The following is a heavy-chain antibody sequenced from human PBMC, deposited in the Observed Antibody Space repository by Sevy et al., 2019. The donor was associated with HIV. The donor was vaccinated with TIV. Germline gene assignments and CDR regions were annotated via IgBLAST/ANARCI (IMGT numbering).Heavy chain of an antibody. CDR3: ARVGKAWFGELLSDY. Sequence: GGSLRLSCAASGFTVSSNYMSWVRQAPGKGLEWVSVIYSGGSTYYADSVKGRFTISRDNSKNMLYLQMNSLRAEDTAVYYCARVGKAWFGELLSDYWGQGTLVTVSS. CDR2: IYSGGST. J-gene: IGHJ4*02. V-gene: IGHV3-53*01. CDR1: GFTVSSNY. D-gene: IGHD3-10*01.